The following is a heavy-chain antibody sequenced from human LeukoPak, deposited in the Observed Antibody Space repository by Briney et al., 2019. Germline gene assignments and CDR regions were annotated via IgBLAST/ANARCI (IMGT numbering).Heavy chain of an antibody. Sequence: PGGSLRLSCAASGFTFSSYWMSWVRQAPGKGLEWVANIKQDGSEKYYVDSVKGRFTISRDNAKNSLYLQMNSLRVEDTAVYYCARDPYYYGSGTNWFDPWGQGTLVTVSS. D-gene: IGHD3-10*01. CDR3: ARDPYYYGSGTNWFDP. J-gene: IGHJ5*02. CDR1: GFTFSSYW. CDR2: IKQDGSEK. V-gene: IGHV3-7*01.